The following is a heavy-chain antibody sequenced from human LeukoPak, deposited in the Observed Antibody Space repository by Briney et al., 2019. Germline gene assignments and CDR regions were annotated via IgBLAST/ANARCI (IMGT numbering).Heavy chain of an antibody. CDR2: FDPEDGET. V-gene: IGHV1-24*01. CDR1: GYTLTELS. J-gene: IGHJ4*02. D-gene: IGHD1-14*01. Sequence: ASVKVSCKVSGYTLTELSMHWVRQAPGKGLEWMGGFDPEDGETIYAQKFQGRVTMTEDTSTDTAYMELSSLRSEDTAVYYCATALHKPPCFDYGGQGTLVTVSS. CDR3: ATALHKPPCFDY.